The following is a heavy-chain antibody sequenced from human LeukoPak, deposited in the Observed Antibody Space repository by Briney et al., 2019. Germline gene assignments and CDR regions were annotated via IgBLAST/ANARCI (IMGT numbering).Heavy chain of an antibody. D-gene: IGHD6-13*01. CDR1: GSTFSNYW. CDR2: IKEDGGEK. J-gene: IGHJ4*02. V-gene: IGHV3-7*01. Sequence: GGSLRLSCAASGSTFSNYWMSWVRQAPGKGLEWVGNIKEDGGEKYYVDSVKGRFTISRDNARNSLYLQMSSLRAEDTAVYYCASGRQLGYWGEGALVTLSS. CDR3: ASGRQLGY.